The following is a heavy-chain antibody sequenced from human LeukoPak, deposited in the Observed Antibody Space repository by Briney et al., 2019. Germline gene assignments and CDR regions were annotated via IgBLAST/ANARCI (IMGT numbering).Heavy chain of an antibody. J-gene: IGHJ4*02. V-gene: IGHV3-23*01. Sequence: GGSLRLSCAASGFTFSSYAMSWVRQAPGKGLEWVSGISGSGGSTYYADSVKGRFSVSRDNSKNTLYLQMSSLRAEDTAVYYCAKTPGYCSSTSCFYYFDYWGQGTLVTVSS. CDR2: ISGSGGST. CDR3: AKTPGYCSSTSCFYYFDY. CDR1: GFTFSSYA. D-gene: IGHD2-2*01.